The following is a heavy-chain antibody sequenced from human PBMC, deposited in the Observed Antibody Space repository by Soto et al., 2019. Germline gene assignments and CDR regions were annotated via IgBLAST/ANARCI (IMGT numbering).Heavy chain of an antibody. Sequence: QVQLQESGPGLVKPSQTLSLTCTVSGASISNNHYCWSWIRQSPGRGLEWIGHIYNGGTTYSNPSLNSRVTISVDTSNNQFSLKLNSVTGADTAVYYCASGLSSEKVDSWGQGTLVTVSS. J-gene: IGHJ4*02. CDR3: ASGLSSEKVDS. V-gene: IGHV4-30-4*01. D-gene: IGHD3-10*01. CDR1: GASISNNHYC. CDR2: IYNGGTT.